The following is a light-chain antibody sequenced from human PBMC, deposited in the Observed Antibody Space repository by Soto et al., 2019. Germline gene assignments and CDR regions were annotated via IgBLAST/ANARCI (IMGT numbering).Light chain of an antibody. V-gene: IGKV1-5*03. Sequence: DIQIPQSPSTLSGSVGDRVTITCRASQTISSWLAWYQQKPGKAPKILIYKASTLKSGVPSRFRGSGSGTEFTLTISSLQPDDFETYYCQHYNSYSEAFGQGTKVDIK. CDR3: QHYNSYSEA. J-gene: IGKJ1*01. CDR2: KAS. CDR1: QTISSW.